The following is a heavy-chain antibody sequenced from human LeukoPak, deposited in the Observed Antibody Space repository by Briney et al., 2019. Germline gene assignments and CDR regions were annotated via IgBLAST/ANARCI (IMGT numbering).Heavy chain of an antibody. CDR1: GGSISNYN. CDR3: ARQSSGNWGYNWFDP. V-gene: IGHV4-59*01. J-gene: IGHJ5*02. CDR2: IDYSGRT. D-gene: IGHD7-27*01. Sequence: PSETLSLTCSVSGGSISNYNWMWIRQPPGKGLEWAGYIDYSGRTNYNPSLKSRVTISVDTPKTQFSLNLDSVIAADTAVYYCARQSSGNWGYNWFDPWGQGILVTVSS.